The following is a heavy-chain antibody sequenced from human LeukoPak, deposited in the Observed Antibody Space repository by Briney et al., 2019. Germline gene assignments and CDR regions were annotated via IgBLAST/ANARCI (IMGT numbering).Heavy chain of an antibody. CDR2: VSYDGRNE. J-gene: IGHJ4*02. CDR1: GFTFSSYA. CDR3: ARGGTLPDY. D-gene: IGHD2-15*01. Sequence: GGSLRLSCAASGFTFSSYAMRWVRRAPGKGLEWVAVVSYDGRNEYYADSVRGRFTVSRDNSKNTLFVQMNSLRAADTAVYYCARGGTLPDYWGQGTLVTVSS. V-gene: IGHV3-30*04.